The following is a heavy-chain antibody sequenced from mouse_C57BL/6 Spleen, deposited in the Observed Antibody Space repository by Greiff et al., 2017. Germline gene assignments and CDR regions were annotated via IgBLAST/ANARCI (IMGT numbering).Heavy chain of an antibody. J-gene: IGHJ3*01. D-gene: IGHD1-1*01. CDR2: IYPGRGST. V-gene: IGHV1-55*01. CDR3: ARYCYGSSYAFAD. CDR1: GYTFTSYW. Sequence: QVQLQQPGAELVKPGASVKMSCKASGYTFTSYWITWVKQRPGQGLEWIGDIYPGRGSTNYNEKFKSKATLTVDTSSSTAYMQLSSRTSEDSAVYYCARYCYGSSYAFADWGKGALVTVSA.